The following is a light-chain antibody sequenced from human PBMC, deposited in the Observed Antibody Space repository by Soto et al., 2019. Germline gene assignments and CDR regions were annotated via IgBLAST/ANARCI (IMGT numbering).Light chain of an antibody. CDR1: QNVGSD. J-gene: IGKJ1*01. Sequence: EIVMTQSPDTLSVSPGEGATLSCRASQNVGSDLAWYQQKVGQAPRLLISGVSTRATGIPARFIGSGSGTEFTLTISGLQSEDFGVYYCQQYHDWKTFGQGTKVEIK. CDR2: GVS. V-gene: IGKV3-15*01. CDR3: QQYHDWKT.